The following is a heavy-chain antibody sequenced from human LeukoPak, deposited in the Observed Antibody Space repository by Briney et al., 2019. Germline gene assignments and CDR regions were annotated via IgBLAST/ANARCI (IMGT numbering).Heavy chain of an antibody. CDR2: INPNSGGT. V-gene: IGHV1-2*02. D-gene: IGHD2-2*01. CDR3: ARGLVVPAARGWFDP. J-gene: IGHJ5*02. CDR1: GYTFTGYY. Sequence: GASVKVSCKASGYTFTGYYMHWVRQAPGQGLEWMGWINPNSGGTNYAQKFQGRVTMTRDTSISTAYMELSRLRSDDTAVYCCARGLVVPAARGWFDPWGQGTLVTVSS.